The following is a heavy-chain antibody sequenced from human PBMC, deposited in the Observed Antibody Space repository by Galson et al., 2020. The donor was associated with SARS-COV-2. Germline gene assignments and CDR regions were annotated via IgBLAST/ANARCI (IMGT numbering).Heavy chain of an antibody. CDR1: GGTFNSYA. CDR2: IIPMFGRP. V-gene: IGHV1-69*05. J-gene: IGHJ4*02. D-gene: IGHD6-19*01. CDR3: ASHTPGYSTGWG. Sequence: ASVKVSCKASGGTFNSYAISWVRQVPGQGLEWMGGIIPMFGRPNYAQRFQGRVTITTDESTGTAYMELSSLRSEDTAVYYCASHTPGYSTGWGWGQGTLVTISS.